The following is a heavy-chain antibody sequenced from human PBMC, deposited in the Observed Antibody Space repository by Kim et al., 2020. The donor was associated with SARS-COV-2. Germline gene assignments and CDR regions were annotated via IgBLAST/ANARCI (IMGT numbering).Heavy chain of an antibody. Sequence: YVDSVKGRFTISRDNAKNSLSLQMNSLRADDTAVYFCATAGTAMPGENFDYWGQGTLVTVSS. J-gene: IGHJ4*02. CDR3: ATAGTAMPGENFDY. D-gene: IGHD5-18*01. V-gene: IGHV3-7*01.